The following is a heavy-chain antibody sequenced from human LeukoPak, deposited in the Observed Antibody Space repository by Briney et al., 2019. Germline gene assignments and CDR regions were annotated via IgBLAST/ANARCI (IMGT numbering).Heavy chain of an antibody. V-gene: IGHV3-23*01. J-gene: IGHJ4*02. D-gene: IGHD2-15*01. CDR1: GFTYHNFA. CDR2: ISGRGGST. Sequence: GGSLRLSCAASGFTYHNFAMSWVRQAPGKGLEWVSAISGRGGSTYYADAVKGRFTISRDNSKNTLYLQMNSLSAEDTAEYYCAKGETEGGGLAHAYWGQGTLVTVSS. CDR3: AKGETEGGGLAHAY.